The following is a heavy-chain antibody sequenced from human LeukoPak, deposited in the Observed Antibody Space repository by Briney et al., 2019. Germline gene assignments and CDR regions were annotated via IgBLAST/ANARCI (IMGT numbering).Heavy chain of an antibody. J-gene: IGHJ4*02. V-gene: IGHV3-53*01. CDR2: IYSGGST. CDR1: GFTVSSNY. Sequence: PGGSLRLSCAASGFTVSSNYMSWVRQAPGKGLEWVSVIYSGGSTYYADSVKGRFTISRDNSKNTLYLQMSSLRAEDTAVYYCASGRYGSGSYGDYWGQGTLVTVSS. D-gene: IGHD3-10*01. CDR3: ASGRYGSGSYGDY.